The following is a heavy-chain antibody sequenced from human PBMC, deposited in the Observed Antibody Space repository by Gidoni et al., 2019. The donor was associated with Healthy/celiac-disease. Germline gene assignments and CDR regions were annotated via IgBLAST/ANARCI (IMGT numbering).Heavy chain of an antibody. CDR3: ARWGRDGYNSYDY. J-gene: IGHJ4*02. CDR1: GGSISSSSYY. Sequence: QLQLQESGPGLVKPSETRSLTCTVPGGSISSSSYYWGWIRQPPGKGLEWIGSIYYSGSTYYNPSLKSRVTISVDTSKNQFSLKLSSVTAADTAVYYCARWGRDGYNSYDYWGQGTLVTVSS. D-gene: IGHD5-12*01. V-gene: IGHV4-39*01. CDR2: IYYSGST.